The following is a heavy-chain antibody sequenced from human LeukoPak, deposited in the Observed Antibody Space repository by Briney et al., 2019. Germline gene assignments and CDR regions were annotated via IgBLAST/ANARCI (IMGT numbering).Heavy chain of an antibody. D-gene: IGHD3-10*01. Sequence: PGRSLRLSCAASGFTFSAYGMHWVRQAPGKGLEWVAVIWYDGSKKYYADSVKGRFTISRDNSRSTLYLEMNSLRGEDTAVYYCAKKVHYFDNWGQGILVTVSS. CDR1: GFTFSAYG. V-gene: IGHV3-33*06. CDR3: AKKVHYFDN. J-gene: IGHJ4*02. CDR2: IWYDGSKK.